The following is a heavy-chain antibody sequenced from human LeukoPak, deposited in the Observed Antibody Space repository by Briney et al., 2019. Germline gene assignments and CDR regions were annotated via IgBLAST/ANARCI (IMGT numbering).Heavy chain of an antibody. J-gene: IGHJ4*02. CDR1: GYSFTSYW. V-gene: IGHV5-51*01. CDR3: ARLVEVAGRLDY. D-gene: IGHD6-19*01. Sequence: LGESLQISCKGSGYSFTSYWIGWVRQLPGKGLEWMGIIYPGDSDTRYSPSFQGQVTISADKSISTAYLQWSRLKASDTAMYYCARLVEVAGRLDYWGQGTPVIVSS. CDR2: IYPGDSDT.